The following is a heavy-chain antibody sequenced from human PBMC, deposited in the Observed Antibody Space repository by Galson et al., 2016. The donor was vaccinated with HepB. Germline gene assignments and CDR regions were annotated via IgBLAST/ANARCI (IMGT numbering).Heavy chain of an antibody. CDR2: IYGGGST. Sequence: SLRLSCAVSGLIISTNYMRWVRQAPGSGLEWVSVIYGGGSTFYADSVKGRFTISRDNSKDSLYLQMNSLRPDDTAVYYCVRTVSVGARPGRHHDHWGQGTVVTVSS. CDR1: GLIISTNY. J-gene: IGHJ4*02. V-gene: IGHV3-53*01. D-gene: IGHD1-26*01. CDR3: VRTVSVGARPGRHHDH.